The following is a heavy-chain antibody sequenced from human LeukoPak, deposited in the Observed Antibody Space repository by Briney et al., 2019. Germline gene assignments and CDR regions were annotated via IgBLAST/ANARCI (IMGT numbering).Heavy chain of an antibody. CDR1: GFTFGDYT. Sequence: PGRCLRLSCAASGFTFGDYTMHWFRQPPGRGLQWVSLITGDGGTTSYAGSVKGRSTISRDNSKNSLYLHMNSLRNEDTALYYCAKGHFGAGHYWGQGTLVTVSS. J-gene: IGHJ4*02. CDR3: AKGHFGAGHY. D-gene: IGHD3-3*01. V-gene: IGHV3-43*02. CDR2: ITGDGGTT.